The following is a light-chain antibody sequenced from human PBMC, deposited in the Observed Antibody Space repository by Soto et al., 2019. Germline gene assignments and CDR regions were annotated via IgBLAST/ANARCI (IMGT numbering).Light chain of an antibody. CDR1: QSVRSNH. Sequence: EMVLTQSPGTLSLSPGERATLSCRASQSVRSNHLAWYQQKPGQAPRLLIYDASSRATGIPDRFSGSGSGTDVTLTISRLEPEDFAVYYCQQYGSSPRTFGRGTKLEI. CDR2: DAS. J-gene: IGKJ2*01. CDR3: QQYGSSPRT. V-gene: IGKV3-20*01.